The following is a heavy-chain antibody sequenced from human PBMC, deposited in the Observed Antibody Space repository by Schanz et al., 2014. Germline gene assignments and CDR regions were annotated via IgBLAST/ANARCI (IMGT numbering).Heavy chain of an antibody. V-gene: IGHV3-7*04. CDR3: AKDPPRGVRTPIKPTLDY. D-gene: IGHD3-10*01. CDR2: INLDGSGK. J-gene: IGHJ4*02. CDR1: GFTFTNYW. Sequence: EVQLVESGGGLVQPGGSLRLSCAASGFTFTNYWMTWVRQAPGKGLEWVANINLDGSGKIYLGSVRGRFAISRDDAQNSVYLQMNSLRAEDTSVYHCAKDPPRGVRTPIKPTLDYWGQGTRVTVS.